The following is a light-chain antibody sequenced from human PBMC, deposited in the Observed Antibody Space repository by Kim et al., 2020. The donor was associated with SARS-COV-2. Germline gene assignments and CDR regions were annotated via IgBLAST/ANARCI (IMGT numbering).Light chain of an antibody. J-gene: IGLJ3*02. CDR2: DVT. CDR1: SSYIGGYNY. CDR3: SSYASSSTSWV. Sequence: QPITITCPATSSYIGGYNYVSWYQHHPGKAPNLSIYDVTKRPSGISDRFSGSKSGNTASLTISGLQAEDEADYYCSSYASSSTSWVFGGGTQLTVL. V-gene: IGLV2-14*03.